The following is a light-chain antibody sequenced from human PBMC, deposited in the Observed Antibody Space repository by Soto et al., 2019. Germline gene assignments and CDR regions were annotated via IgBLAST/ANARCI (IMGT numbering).Light chain of an antibody. J-gene: IGLJ2*01. CDR3: SSYAGNYNLV. V-gene: IGLV2-8*01. Sequence: QSALTQSPSASGSPGQSVTISCTGTSSDVGSYKFVSWYQQHPGKAPKLMMYEVSKRPSGVPDRFSGSKSGNTASLTVSGLQAEDEADYFCSSYAGNYNLVFGGGTKVTVL. CDR2: EVS. CDR1: SSDVGSYKF.